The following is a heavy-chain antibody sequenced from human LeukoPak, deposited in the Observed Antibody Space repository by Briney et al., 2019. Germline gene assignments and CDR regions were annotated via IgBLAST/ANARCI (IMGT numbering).Heavy chain of an antibody. V-gene: IGHV1-2*02. Sequence: ASVKVSCKASGYTFTGYYMHWVRQAPGQGLEWMGWINPNSGGTNYAQKFQGRVTMTRDTSISTAYMELRSLRSDDTAVYYCARGEGYCTNGVCGSGSPAPDYWGQGTLVTVSS. CDR3: ARGEGYCTNGVCGSGSPAPDY. CDR2: INPNSGGT. D-gene: IGHD2-8*01. CDR1: GYTFTGYY. J-gene: IGHJ4*02.